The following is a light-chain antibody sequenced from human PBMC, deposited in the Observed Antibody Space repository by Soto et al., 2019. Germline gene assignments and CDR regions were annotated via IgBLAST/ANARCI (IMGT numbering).Light chain of an antibody. CDR3: QQYGNPLHT. V-gene: IGKV3-20*01. J-gene: IGKJ2*01. Sequence: EIVLTQSPGTLSLSPGDRATLSCRASQSVNIYFAWYQQKPGQAPRLLIFNTSRRATGIPDRFSGSGSGTDFTLIISRLEPEDFAMYYCQQYGNPLHTFGQGTKLDIK. CDR1: QSVNIY. CDR2: NTS.